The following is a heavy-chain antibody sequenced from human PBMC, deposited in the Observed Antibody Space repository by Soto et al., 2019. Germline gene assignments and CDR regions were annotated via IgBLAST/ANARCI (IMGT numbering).Heavy chain of an antibody. CDR3: ARVDWGVHPGSRYYYYGMDV. D-gene: IGHD2-21*01. V-gene: IGHV1-46*01. Sequence: RASVKVSCKASGYTFTSYYMHWVRQAPGQGLEWMGIINPSGGSTSYAQKFQGRVTMTRDTSTSTVYTELSSLRSEDTAVYYCARVDWGVHPGSRYYYYGMDVWGQGTTVTVSS. CDR1: GYTFTSYY. J-gene: IGHJ6*02. CDR2: INPSGGST.